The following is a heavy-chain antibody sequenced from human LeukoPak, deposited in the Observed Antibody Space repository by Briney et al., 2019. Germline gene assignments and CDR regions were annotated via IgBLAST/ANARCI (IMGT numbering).Heavy chain of an antibody. J-gene: IGHJ4*02. Sequence: GGSPRPSCATPGILLNDYYMSWIRPAPGKGLEWVLYISSSGSTIYYADSVKGRFTISRDNAKNSLYLQINSLRAEDTAVYYCARAGRVGALLYCFDYWGQGTLVTVSS. V-gene: IGHV3-11*01. CDR1: GILLNDYY. D-gene: IGHD1-26*01. CDR3: ARAGRVGALLYCFDY. CDR2: ISSSGSTI.